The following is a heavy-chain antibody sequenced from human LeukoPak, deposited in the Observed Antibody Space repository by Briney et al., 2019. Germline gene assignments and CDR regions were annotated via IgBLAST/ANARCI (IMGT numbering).Heavy chain of an antibody. CDR1: GDSISSYY. Sequence: PSETLSLTCTVSGDSISSYYWSWIRQPAGKGLEWIGRIFASGSTNYNPSLKIRVTMSVDTSKNQFSLKLTSVTAADTAVYYCAREYSSSSGKNAFDIWGQGTMVTVSS. V-gene: IGHV4-4*07. CDR3: AREYSSSSGKNAFDI. J-gene: IGHJ3*02. CDR2: IFASGST. D-gene: IGHD6-6*01.